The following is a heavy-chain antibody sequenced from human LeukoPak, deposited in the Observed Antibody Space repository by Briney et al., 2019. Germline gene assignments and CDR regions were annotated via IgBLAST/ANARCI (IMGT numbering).Heavy chain of an antibody. CDR1: GFTFSNYN. D-gene: IGHD2-2*01. CDR3: ARRYCSSTTCYYFDY. Sequence: GGSLRLSCAASGFTFSNYNMNWVRQAPGKGLKWVSYISSSSSTIYYADSVKGRFTISRDNAKNSLYLQMNSLRDEDTAVYYCARRYCSSTTCYYFDYWGQGTLVTVSS. J-gene: IGHJ4*02. CDR2: ISSSSSTI. V-gene: IGHV3-48*02.